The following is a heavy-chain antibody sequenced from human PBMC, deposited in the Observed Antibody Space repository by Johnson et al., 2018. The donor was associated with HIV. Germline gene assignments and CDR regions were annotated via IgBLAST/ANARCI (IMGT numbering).Heavy chain of an antibody. CDR1: GFTFSTYG. Sequence: QVQLVESGGGLVQPGGSLRMSCVASGFTFSTYGMTWVRQAPGKGLEWVAVISYDGSNKYYADSVKGRFTISRDNSKNTLYLQMSSLRVEDTAVYCCARVRIIYSSSSHAFDIWGQGTMVTVSS. J-gene: IGHJ3*02. D-gene: IGHD6-6*01. CDR3: ARVRIIYSSSSHAFDI. CDR2: ISYDGSNK. V-gene: IGHV3-30*03.